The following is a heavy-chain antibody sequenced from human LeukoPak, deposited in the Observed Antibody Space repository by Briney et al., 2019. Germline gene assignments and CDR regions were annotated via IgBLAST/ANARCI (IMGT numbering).Heavy chain of an antibody. CDR1: GYTFTGYY. V-gene: IGHV1-2*02. Sequence: ASVRVSCKASGYTFTGYYMHWVRQAPGQGLEWMGWINPNSGGTNYAQKFQGRVTMTRGTSISTAYMELSRLRSDDTAVYYCARLAMGGDCFDYWGQGTLVTVSS. CDR3: ARLAMGGDCFDY. D-gene: IGHD2-21*01. CDR2: INPNSGGT. J-gene: IGHJ4*02.